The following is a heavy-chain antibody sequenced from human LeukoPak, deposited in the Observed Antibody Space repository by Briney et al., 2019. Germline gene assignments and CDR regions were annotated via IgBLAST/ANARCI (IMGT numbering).Heavy chain of an antibody. D-gene: IGHD6-13*01. Sequence: SETLSLTCTVSGGSISSYDWNWIRQPAGKGLEWIGRIYTSGSTNYNPSLQSHDTKSLDKHKNQFSLKLSSVTAADRAVYYCASERLAAAGMPFDSWCQGTVVTVSS. J-gene: IGHJ4*02. CDR2: IYTSGST. CDR3: ASERLAAAGMPFDS. CDR1: GGSISSYD. V-gene: IGHV4-4*07.